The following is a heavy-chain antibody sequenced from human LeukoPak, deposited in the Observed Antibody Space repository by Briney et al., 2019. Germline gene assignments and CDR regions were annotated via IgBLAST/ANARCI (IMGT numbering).Heavy chain of an antibody. CDR2: IHYSGTT. CDR1: GGSISAYY. J-gene: IGHJ4*02. D-gene: IGHD6-6*01. CDR3: ARFGTSSSRFFDQ. V-gene: IGHV4-59*01. Sequence: PSETLSLTCTVSGGSISAYYWSWIRQPPGKGLEWIGYIHYSGTTNYYPSLKSRVTIALDASKNQFSLKLNSVTAADTAVYYCARFGTSSSRFFDQWGQGTLVTVSS.